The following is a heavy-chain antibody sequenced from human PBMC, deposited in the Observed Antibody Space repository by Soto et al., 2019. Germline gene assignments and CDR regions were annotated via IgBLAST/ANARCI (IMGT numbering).Heavy chain of an antibody. CDR1: GYTFTSYA. CDR2: INAGNGNT. J-gene: IGHJ6*02. CDR3: ASSYCISTSCPPYYGMDV. D-gene: IGHD2-2*01. Sequence: GASVKVSCKASGYTFTSYAMHWVRQAPGQRLEWMGWINAGNGNTKYPQKFQGRVTITRDTSASTAYMELSSLRSEDTAVYYCASSYCISTSCPPYYGMDVWGQGTTVTV. V-gene: IGHV1-3*01.